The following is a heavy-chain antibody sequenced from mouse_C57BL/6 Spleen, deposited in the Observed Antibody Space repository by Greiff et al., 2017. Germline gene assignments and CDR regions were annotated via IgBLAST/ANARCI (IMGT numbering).Heavy chain of an antibody. J-gene: IGHJ1*03. V-gene: IGHV2-5*01. D-gene: IGHD1-1*01. Sequence: VKLQQSGPGLVQPSQSLSITCTVSGFSLTSYGVHWVRQSPGKGLEWLGVIWSGGSTDYNAAFMSRLSITKENSKSQVFFKMNSLQADDTAIYYFAKYLLYYGSSYGYFDVWGTGTTVTVSS. CDR2: IWSGGST. CDR3: AKYLLYYGSSYGYFDV. CDR1: GFSLTSYG.